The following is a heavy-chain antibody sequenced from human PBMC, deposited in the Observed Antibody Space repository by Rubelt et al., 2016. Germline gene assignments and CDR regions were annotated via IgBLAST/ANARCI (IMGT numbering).Heavy chain of an antibody. CDR1: GYSFTSYW. V-gene: IGHV5-51*01. J-gene: IGHJ4*02. CDR3: ARLLHLWPFGY. CDR2: IYPGDSDT. D-gene: IGHD5-18*01. Sequence: EVQLVQSGAEVKKPGESLKISCTGSGYSFTSYWIGWVRQMPGKGLEWMGIIYPGDSDTRYSPGFEGQVTGSADKSISTADRRWSRLKASDSAMSYCARLLHLWPFGYWGQGTLVTVSS.